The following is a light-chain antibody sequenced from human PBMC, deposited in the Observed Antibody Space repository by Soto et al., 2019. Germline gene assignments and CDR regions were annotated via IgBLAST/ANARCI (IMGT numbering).Light chain of an antibody. CDR2: AAS. CDR3: QQSYSVPPT. V-gene: IGKV1-39*01. CDR1: QTISTY. Sequence: DIQVTQSPSSLSSSLGDRVTITCRASQTISTYVNWYQQSPGKAPKLLIFAASTLQSGVPSRFTGSGSGTDFTLTINGLQPEDFATYYCQQSYSVPPTFGQGTRLEI. J-gene: IGKJ2*01.